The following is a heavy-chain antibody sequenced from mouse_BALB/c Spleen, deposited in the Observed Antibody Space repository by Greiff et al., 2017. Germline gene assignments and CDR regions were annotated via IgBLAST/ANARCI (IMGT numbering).Heavy chain of an antibody. V-gene: IGHV5-17*02. CDR3: ARRNWDGYFDV. CDR2: ISSGSSTI. J-gene: IGHJ1*01. Sequence: EVKLMESGGGLVQPGGSRKLSCAASGFTFSSFEMHWVRQAPEKGLEWVAYISSGSSTIYYADTVKGRFTISRDNPKNTLFLQMTSLRSEDTAMYYCARRNWDGYFDVWGAGTTVTVSS. CDR1: GFTFSSFE. D-gene: IGHD4-1*01.